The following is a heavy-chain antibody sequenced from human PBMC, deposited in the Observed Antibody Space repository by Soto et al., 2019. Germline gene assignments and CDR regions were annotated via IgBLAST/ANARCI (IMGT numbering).Heavy chain of an antibody. V-gene: IGHV3-23*01. Sequence: EVQLLESGGGLVQPGGSLRLSCAASGFTFSNHAMSCVRQAPGKGLEWVSAISGNGISTYYADSVRGRFTISRDNSKNTLYLQMNRLRADDTAVYYCARDAIAMVRGTNNWFDPWGQGTLVTVST. CDR1: GFTFSNHA. CDR3: ARDAIAMVRGTNNWFDP. J-gene: IGHJ5*02. D-gene: IGHD3-10*01. CDR2: ISGNGIST.